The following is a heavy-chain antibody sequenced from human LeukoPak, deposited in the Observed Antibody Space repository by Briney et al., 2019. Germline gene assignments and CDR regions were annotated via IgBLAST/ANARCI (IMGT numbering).Heavy chain of an antibody. V-gene: IGHV3-30*18. CDR2: ISYDGGNK. D-gene: IGHD3-10*01. CDR1: GFTFSSYG. Sequence: GRSLRLSCAASGFTFSSYGMHWVRQAPGKGLEWVAVISYDGGNKYYADSVKGRFTISRDNSKNTLYLQMNSLRAEDTAVYYCAKSRFGESYFDYWGQGTLVTVSS. CDR3: AKSRFGESYFDY. J-gene: IGHJ4*02.